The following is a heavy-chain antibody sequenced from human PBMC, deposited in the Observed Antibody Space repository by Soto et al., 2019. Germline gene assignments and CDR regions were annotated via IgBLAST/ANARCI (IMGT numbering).Heavy chain of an antibody. CDR2: INPSGGST. CDR1: GYTFTSYY. D-gene: IGHD6-19*01. J-gene: IGHJ4*02. CDR3: ARDIAVAGSIGY. V-gene: IGHV1-46*01. Sequence: ASVKVSCKASGYTFTSYYMHWVRQAPGQGLEWMGIINPSGGSTSYAQKLQGRVTMTRDTSTSTVYMELSSLRSEDTAVYYCARDIAVAGSIGYWGLGTLVTVSS.